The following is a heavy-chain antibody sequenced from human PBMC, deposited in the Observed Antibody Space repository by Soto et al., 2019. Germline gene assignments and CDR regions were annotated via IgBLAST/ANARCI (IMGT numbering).Heavy chain of an antibody. CDR1: GGSISSYY. D-gene: IGHD3-22*01. J-gene: IGHJ5*02. CDR3: ARSAFYYDNTDHWGWFDP. CDR2: IYYSGST. Sequence: SETLSLTCTVSGGSISSYYWSWIRQPPGKGLEWIGYIYYSGSTNYNPSLKSRVTISVDTSKNQFSLKLSSVTAADTALYYCARSAFYYDNTDHWGWFDPWGQGTLVTVS. V-gene: IGHV4-59*08.